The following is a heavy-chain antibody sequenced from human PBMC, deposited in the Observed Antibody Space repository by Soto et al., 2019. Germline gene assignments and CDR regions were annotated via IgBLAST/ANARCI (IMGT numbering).Heavy chain of an antibody. V-gene: IGHV5-51*01. D-gene: IGHD2-21*02. CDR2: IHPSKSST. J-gene: IGHJ3*02. Sequence: GESLKISCKVSGYNFNNYWIAWVRQMPGKGLEWMGIIHPSKSSTRYSPSFEGQVTISADESISTAYLQWSSLKASDTALYYCVIYFYYGGNSELFYIRAQGTSVPVSS. CDR1: GYNFNNYW. CDR3: VIYFYYGGNSELFYI.